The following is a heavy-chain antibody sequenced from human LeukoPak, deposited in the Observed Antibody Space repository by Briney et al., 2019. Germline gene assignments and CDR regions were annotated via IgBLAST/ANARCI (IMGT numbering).Heavy chain of an antibody. V-gene: IGHV3-30*02. D-gene: IGHD6-13*01. Sequence: GGSLRLSCAASGFTFSSYGMHWVRQAPGKGLEWVAFIRYDGSNKYYADSVKGRFTISRDNSKNTLYLQMNSLRAEDTAVYYCAKDRSLYQYSSSGYYVDYWGQGTLVTVSS. CDR3: AKDRSLYQYSSSGYYVDY. CDR1: GFTFSSYG. J-gene: IGHJ4*02. CDR2: IRYDGSNK.